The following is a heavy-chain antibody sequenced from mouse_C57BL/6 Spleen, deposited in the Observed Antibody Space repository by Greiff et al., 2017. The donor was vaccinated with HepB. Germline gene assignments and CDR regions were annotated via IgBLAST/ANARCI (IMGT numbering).Heavy chain of an antibody. Sequence: QVQLQQSGAELVKPGASVKLSCKASGYTFTSYWMHWVKQRPGQGLEWIGMIHPNSGSTNYNEKFKSKATLTVDKSSSTAYMQLSSLTSEDSAVYYCARIYYYGSYWYFDVWGTGTTVTVSS. CDR2: IHPNSGST. J-gene: IGHJ1*03. V-gene: IGHV1-64*01. D-gene: IGHD1-1*01. CDR1: GYTFTSYW. CDR3: ARIYYYGSYWYFDV.